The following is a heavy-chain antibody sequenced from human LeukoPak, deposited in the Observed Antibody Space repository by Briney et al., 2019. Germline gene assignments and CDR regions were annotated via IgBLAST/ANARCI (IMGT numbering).Heavy chain of an antibody. Sequence: SVKVSCKASGGTFSSYAISWVRQAPGQGLEWMGGIIPIFGTANYAQKFQGRVTITADESTSTDYMELSSLRSEDTAVYYCARDLATSIGFDPWGQGTLVTVSS. CDR3: ARDLATSIGFDP. CDR2: IIPIFGTA. J-gene: IGHJ5*02. V-gene: IGHV1-69*13. CDR1: GGTFSSYA. D-gene: IGHD2/OR15-2a*01.